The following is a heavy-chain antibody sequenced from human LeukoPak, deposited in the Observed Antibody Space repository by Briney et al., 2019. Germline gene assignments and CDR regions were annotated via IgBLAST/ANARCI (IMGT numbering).Heavy chain of an antibody. CDR1: GGSISSGSYY. J-gene: IGHJ4*02. V-gene: IGHV4-61*02. Sequence: SETLSLTCTVSGGSISSGSYYWSWIRQPAGKGLEWIGRIYTSGSTNYNPSLKSRVTISVDTSKNQLSLKLSSVTAADTAVYYCARASPGEVGATDYWGQGTLVTVSS. CDR2: IYTSGST. D-gene: IGHD1-26*01. CDR3: ARASPGEVGATDY.